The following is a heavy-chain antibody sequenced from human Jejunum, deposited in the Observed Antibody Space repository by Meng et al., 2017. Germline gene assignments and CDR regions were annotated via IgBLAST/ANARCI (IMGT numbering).Heavy chain of an antibody. J-gene: IGHJ5*01. V-gene: IGHV3-23*01. CDR1: GFIFSNYA. CDR2: ITTDGTT. CDR3: VKDRSVRGIIDSQDS. D-gene: IGHD3-10*01. Sequence: GESLKISCAASGFIFSNYAMSWVRQAPGRGLEWVSIITTDGTTRYEESVKGRFTISRDNPRSILYLQMNSLRAEDTGMYYCVKDRSVRGIIDSQDSWGQGTRVTGYS.